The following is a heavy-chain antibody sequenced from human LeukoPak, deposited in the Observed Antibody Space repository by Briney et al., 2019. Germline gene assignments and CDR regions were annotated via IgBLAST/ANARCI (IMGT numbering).Heavy chain of an antibody. CDR2: ISSSGITI. Sequence: GGSLRLSCAASGFTFSSYEMNWVRQAPGKGLEWVSYISSSGITIYYADSVKGRFTISRDNAKNSLYLQMNSLRAEDTAVYYCARASGDCSGGSCPYYYYGMDVWGQGTTVTVSS. J-gene: IGHJ6*02. CDR3: ARASGDCSGGSCPYYYYGMDV. V-gene: IGHV3-48*03. D-gene: IGHD2-15*01. CDR1: GFTFSSYE.